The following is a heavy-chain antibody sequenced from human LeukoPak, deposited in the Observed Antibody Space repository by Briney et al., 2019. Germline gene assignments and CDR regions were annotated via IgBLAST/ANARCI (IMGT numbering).Heavy chain of an antibody. CDR1: GDSISRYY. CDR2: IYYTGST. J-gene: IGHJ4*02. V-gene: IGHV4-59*01. D-gene: IGHD1-7*01. Sequence: SETLSLTCTVSGDSISRYYWSWIRQPPGKGLEWIGYIYYTGSTNYNPSLKSRVTISVDTSKNQFSLKLSSVTAADTAVYHCGRYRSAGTEGIGIDYWGQGMSVTVSS. CDR3: GRYRSAGTEGIGIDY.